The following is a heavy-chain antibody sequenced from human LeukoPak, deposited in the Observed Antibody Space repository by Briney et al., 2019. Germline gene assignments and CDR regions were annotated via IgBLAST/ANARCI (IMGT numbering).Heavy chain of an antibody. Sequence: GGSLRLSCAASGFTFSSYAMSWVRQAPGKGLEWVSAISGSGGSTYYADSVKGRFTISRDNSKNTLYLQMNSLRAEDTAVYYCARADLYYDSSGYYWGYFDYWGQGTLVTVSS. J-gene: IGHJ4*02. CDR3: ARADLYYDSSGYYWGYFDY. CDR1: GFTFSSYA. CDR2: ISGSGGST. D-gene: IGHD3-22*01. V-gene: IGHV3-23*01.